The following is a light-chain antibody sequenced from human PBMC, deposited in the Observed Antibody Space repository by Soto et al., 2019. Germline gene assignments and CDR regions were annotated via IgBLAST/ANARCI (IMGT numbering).Light chain of an antibody. Sequence: NFMLTQPHSVSESPGKTVTISCTRSSGSIASNYVQWYQQRPGSAPTTVIFEDNERPSGVPDRFSGSIDSFSNSASLTISELKTEDEADYFCQSYDSSNWVFGGGTKLTVL. CDR1: SGSIASNY. CDR2: EDN. CDR3: QSYDSSNWV. V-gene: IGLV6-57*04. J-gene: IGLJ2*01.